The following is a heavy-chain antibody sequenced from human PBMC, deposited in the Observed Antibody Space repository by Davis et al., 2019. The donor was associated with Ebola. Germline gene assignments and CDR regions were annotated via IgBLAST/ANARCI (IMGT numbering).Heavy chain of an antibody. CDR1: GFTVSRNY. D-gene: IGHD2-15*01. Sequence: GESLKISCAVSGFTVSRNYMKWVRQAPTKVLEWVSIFYSIGATDDADSVRGRLTISRDNDKNSIYLQMNSLRDEDTAVYFCARSLVVVVAARLDYWGQGTLVTVSS. V-gene: IGHV3-53*01. CDR3: ARSLVVVVAARLDY. CDR2: FYSIGAT. J-gene: IGHJ4*02.